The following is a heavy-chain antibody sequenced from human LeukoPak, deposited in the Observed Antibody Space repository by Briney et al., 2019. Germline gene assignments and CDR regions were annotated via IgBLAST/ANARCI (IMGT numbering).Heavy chain of an antibody. V-gene: IGHV4-59*01. CDR2: IYYSGST. CDR3: ARGITMSRNWFDP. J-gene: IGHJ5*02. D-gene: IGHD3-22*01. CDR1: GGSISSYY. Sequence: SETLSLTCTVSGGSISSYYWSWIRRPPGKGLEWIGHIYYSGSTNYNPSLKSRVTISVDTSKNQFSLKLSSVTAADTAVYYCARGITMSRNWFDPWGQGTLVTVSS.